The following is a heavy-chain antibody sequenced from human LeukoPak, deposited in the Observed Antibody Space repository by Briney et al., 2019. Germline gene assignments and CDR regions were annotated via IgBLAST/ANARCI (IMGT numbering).Heavy chain of an antibody. V-gene: IGHV1-24*01. CDR3: VIAPLWFGEFDDY. J-gene: IGHJ4*02. CDR1: GHTLSELS. Sequence: ASVKVSCKVSGHTLSELSIHWVRQAAGKGLEWMGGFDPEDGETIYAQRFQGRVTMTEDTSTDTAYMDLRSLRSEDTAVYYCVIAPLWFGEFDDYWGQGTLVTVSS. D-gene: IGHD3-10*01. CDR2: FDPEDGET.